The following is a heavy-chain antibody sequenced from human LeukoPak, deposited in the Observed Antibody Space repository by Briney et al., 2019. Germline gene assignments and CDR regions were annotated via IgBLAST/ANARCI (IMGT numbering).Heavy chain of an antibody. CDR2: SIPIFGTA. CDR3: AREAPPAPGSGSYPYYFDY. J-gene: IGHJ4*02. CDR1: GGTFSSYA. V-gene: IGHV1-69*13. D-gene: IGHD3-10*01. Sequence: ASVKVSCKASGGTFSSYAISWVRQALGQGLEWIGGSIPIFGTANYAQKFQGRVTITADESTSIAYMELSSLRSEDTAVYYCAREAPPAPGSGSYPYYFDYWGQGTLVTVSS.